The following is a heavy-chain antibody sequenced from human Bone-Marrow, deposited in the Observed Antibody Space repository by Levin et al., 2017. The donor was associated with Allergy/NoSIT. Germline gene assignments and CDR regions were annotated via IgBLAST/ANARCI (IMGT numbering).Heavy chain of an antibody. V-gene: IGHV1-69*13. CDR2: IIPIFGTA. Sequence: GASVKVSCKASGGTFSSYAISWVRQAPGQGLEWMGGIIPIFGTANYAQKFQGRVTITADESTSTAYMELSSLRSEDTAVYYCARGIYGTTVVTPSWWDNWFDPWGQGTLVTVSS. D-gene: IGHD4-23*01. CDR3: ARGIYGTTVVTPSWWDNWFDP. CDR1: GGTFSSYA. J-gene: IGHJ5*02.